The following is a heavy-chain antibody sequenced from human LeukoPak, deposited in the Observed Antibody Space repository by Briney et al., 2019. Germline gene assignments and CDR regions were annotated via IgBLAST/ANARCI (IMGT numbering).Heavy chain of an antibody. CDR1: GGSISSSSYY. CDR2: IYYSGST. CDR3: ARTLMGLRSPSFDY. D-gene: IGHD5-12*01. J-gene: IGHJ4*02. V-gene: IGHV4-39*01. Sequence: KPSETLSLTCTVSGGSISSSSYYWGWIRQPPGKGLEWIGSIYYSGSTYYNPSLKSRVTISVDTSKNQFSLKLSSVTAADTAVYYCARTLMGLRSPSFDYWGQGTLVTVSS.